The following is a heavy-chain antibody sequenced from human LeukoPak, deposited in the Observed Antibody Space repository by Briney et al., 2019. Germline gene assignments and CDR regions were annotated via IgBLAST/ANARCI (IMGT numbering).Heavy chain of an antibody. CDR3: ARNYGHNSKYFDF. D-gene: IGHD4-17*01. Sequence: ASEKVSCKASGYTFSDYFMHWVRQAPGQGLEWMGWISPEGGDTHYAQRFQGRVTMTRDTSISAAYMELTSLSSDDTAVYYCARNYGHNSKYFDFWGQGTLVTVSS. CDR1: GYTFSDYF. CDR2: ISPEGGDT. J-gene: IGHJ4*02. V-gene: IGHV1-2*02.